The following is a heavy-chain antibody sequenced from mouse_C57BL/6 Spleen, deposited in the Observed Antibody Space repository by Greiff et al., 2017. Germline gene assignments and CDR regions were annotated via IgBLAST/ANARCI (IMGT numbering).Heavy chain of an antibody. CDR2: LDPSDSYT. CDR3: ASKGHYSMDY. V-gene: IGHV1-50*01. Sequence: QVQLQQPGAELVKPGASVKLSCKASGYTFTSYWMQWVKQRPGQGIEWIGELDPSDSYTKDNQKFKGKVTLTVDPASSTAYMHLSSLTSEDSAVYYCASKGHYSMDYWGQGTSVTISS. CDR1: GYTFTSYW. J-gene: IGHJ4*01.